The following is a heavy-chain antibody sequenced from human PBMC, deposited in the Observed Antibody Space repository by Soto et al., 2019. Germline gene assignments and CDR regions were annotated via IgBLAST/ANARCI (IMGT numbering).Heavy chain of an antibody. J-gene: IGHJ4*02. V-gene: IGHV3-23*02. CDR3: ARRLSIAAPFDY. Sequence: APGTGMGWVSGVSGSADTTWYXXPAKGRFTISRDNAKNSLYWQMNSLRAEDTAVYHCARRLSIAAPFDYWGQGTLVTVSS. D-gene: IGHD6-6*01. CDR2: VSGSADTT.